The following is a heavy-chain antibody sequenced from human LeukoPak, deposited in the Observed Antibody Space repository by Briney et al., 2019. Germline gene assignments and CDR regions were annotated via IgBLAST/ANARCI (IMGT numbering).Heavy chain of an antibody. J-gene: IGHJ4*02. CDR2: ISLSGLT. CDR1: GGSISSTNW. V-gene: IGHV4-4*02. D-gene: IGHD1-26*01. Sequence: SETLSLTCGVSGGSISSTNWWSWRREPPGQGLVGIGEISLSGLTNYKPSLKSRVTMSLDKSKKHLSLNLTSVTAADTAVNYCSRESGAFSPFGYWGQGTLVTVSS. CDR3: SRESGAFSPFGY.